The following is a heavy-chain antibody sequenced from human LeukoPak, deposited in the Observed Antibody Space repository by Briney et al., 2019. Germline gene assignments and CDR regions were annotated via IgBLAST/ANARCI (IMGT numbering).Heavy chain of an antibody. CDR3: AREDYCSGGICYPMKFDY. CDR2: VYYDGTT. D-gene: IGHD2-15*01. J-gene: IGHJ4*02. Sequence: SETLSLTCTVSGGSISSGDYYWSWIRQPPGKGLEWIGFVYYDGTTNYSPSLKSRVTISVDTSKNQFSLNVSSVTAADTAVYYCAREDYCSGGICYPMKFDYWGQGTLATVSS. V-gene: IGHV4-61*08. CDR1: GGSISSGDYY.